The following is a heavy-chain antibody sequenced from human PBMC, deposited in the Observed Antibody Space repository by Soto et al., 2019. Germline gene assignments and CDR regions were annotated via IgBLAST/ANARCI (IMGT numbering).Heavy chain of an antibody. J-gene: IGHJ3*02. CDR1: GGTFSSYA. V-gene: IGHV1-69*01. Sequence: QVQLVQSGAEVKKPGSSVKVSCKASGGTFSSYAISWVRQAPGQGLEWMGGIIPIFGTANYAQKFQGRVTITADESTSTAYMELSSLRSEDTAVYYCARGAGAYDFWSGYYTFDIWGQVSMVTVSS. CDR3: ARGAGAYDFWSGYYTFDI. CDR2: IIPIFGTA. D-gene: IGHD3-3*01.